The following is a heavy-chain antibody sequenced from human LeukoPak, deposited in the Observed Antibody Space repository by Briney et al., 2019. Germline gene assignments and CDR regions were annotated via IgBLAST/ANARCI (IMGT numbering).Heavy chain of an antibody. Sequence: SETLSLTCTVSGGSISSYYWSWIRQPPGKGLEWIGYIYYSGSTNYNPSLKSRVTISVDTSKNQFSLKLSSVTAADTAVYYCARGTRFDYWGQGTLVTVSS. CDR2: IYYSGST. CDR3: ARGTRFDY. V-gene: IGHV4-59*01. J-gene: IGHJ4*02. CDR1: GGSISSYY. D-gene: IGHD2-2*01.